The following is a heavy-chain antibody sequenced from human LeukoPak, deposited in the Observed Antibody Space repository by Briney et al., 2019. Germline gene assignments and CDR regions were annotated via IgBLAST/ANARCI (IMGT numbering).Heavy chain of an antibody. Sequence: GRSLRLSCAASGFTFSSYAMHWVRQAPGKGLEWVAIISYDGINKYYADSVKGRFTISRDNSKNKLYLQMNSLRAEDTAVYYCVRQMIRFWFDPWGQGTQVTVSS. V-gene: IGHV3-30*04. J-gene: IGHJ5*02. D-gene: IGHD3-16*01. CDR3: VRQMIRFWFDP. CDR2: ISYDGINK. CDR1: GFTFSSYA.